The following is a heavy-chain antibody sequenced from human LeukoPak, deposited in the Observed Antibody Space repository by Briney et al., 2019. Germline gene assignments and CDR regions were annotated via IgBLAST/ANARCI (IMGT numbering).Heavy chain of an antibody. CDR3: ARDLDFYATDY. D-gene: IGHD2/OR15-2a*01. CDR1: GSTFSSYW. CDR2: IGKDGTGN. J-gene: IGHJ4*02. V-gene: IGHV3-7*01. Sequence: GGSLRPSCAASGSTFSSYWMSWVRQAPGKGLEWVANIGKDGTGNHYVDSVKGRFTISRDNAKNSLYLEMNSLRADDTAVYYCARDLDFYATDYWGQGTLVTVSS.